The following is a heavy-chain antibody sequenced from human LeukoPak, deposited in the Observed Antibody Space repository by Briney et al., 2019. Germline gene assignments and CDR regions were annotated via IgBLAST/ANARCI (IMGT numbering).Heavy chain of an antibody. D-gene: IGHD2-15*01. J-gene: IGHJ5*02. V-gene: IGHV3-21*01. CDR2: ISSSSSYI. CDR3: ARDGRGDYCSGGSCLMFDP. CDR1: GFTFSSYS. Sequence: GGSLRLSCAASGFTFSSYSMNWVRQAPGKGLEWVSSISSSSSYIYYADSVKGQFTISRDNAKNSLYLQMNSLRAEDTAVYYCARDGRGDYCSGGSCLMFDPWGQGTLVTVSS.